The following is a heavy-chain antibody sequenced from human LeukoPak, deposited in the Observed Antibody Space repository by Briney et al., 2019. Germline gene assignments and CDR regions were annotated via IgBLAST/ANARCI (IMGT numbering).Heavy chain of an antibody. CDR1: GFTFSSYS. D-gene: IGHD2-21*02. CDR2: ISSSSSTI. V-gene: IGHV3-48*04. Sequence: PGGSLRLSCAASGFTFSSYSMNWVRQAPGKGLEWVSYISSSSSTIYYADSVKGRFTISRDNAKNSLYLQMNSLRAEDTAVYYCAREPNLCGGDCGWFDPWGQGTLVTVSS. J-gene: IGHJ5*02. CDR3: AREPNLCGGDCGWFDP.